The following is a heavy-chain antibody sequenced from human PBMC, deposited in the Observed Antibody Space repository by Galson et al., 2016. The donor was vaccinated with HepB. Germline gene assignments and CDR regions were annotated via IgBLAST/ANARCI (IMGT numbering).Heavy chain of an antibody. Sequence: SLRLSCAASGFTFNTYAMSWVRQAPGKGLEWVSSISGAGGSTYYADSVKGRFTISRDNSRNTLYLQMHGLRAEDTAIYYCAKGNTVTTRLFDYWGQGTLVTVSS. J-gene: IGHJ4*02. V-gene: IGHV3-23*01. CDR3: AKGNTVTTRLFDY. D-gene: IGHD4-17*01. CDR2: ISGAGGST. CDR1: GFTFNTYA.